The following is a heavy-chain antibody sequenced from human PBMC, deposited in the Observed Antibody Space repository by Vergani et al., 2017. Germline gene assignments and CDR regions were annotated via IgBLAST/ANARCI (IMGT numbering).Heavy chain of an antibody. Sequence: QLPLQESGPGLVKPSETLSLTCTVSGGSISSSSYYWGWIRQPPGKGLEWIGRIYYSGSTYYNPALKSRVTISVDTSKNQFSLKLSSVTAADTAGYYCARRGEAGCDWFDPWGQGTLVTVSS. J-gene: IGHJ5*02. CDR3: ARRGEAGCDWFDP. V-gene: IGHV4-39*01. CDR1: GGSISSSSYY. CDR2: IYYSGST. D-gene: IGHD2-15*01.